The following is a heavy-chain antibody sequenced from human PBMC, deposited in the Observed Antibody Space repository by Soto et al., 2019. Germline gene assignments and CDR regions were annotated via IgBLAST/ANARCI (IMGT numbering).Heavy chain of an antibody. D-gene: IGHD6-19*01. CDR1: GFAFSSYA. CDR2: ISGSGVST. Sequence: EVQLLESGGGLVQPGGSLRLSCAASGFAFSSYAMSWVRQAPGKGLEWVSAISGSGVSTYYADSVKGRFTISRDNSKNTLYLQMNSLRAEDTAVYYCAKEGEYSSGWDNFDYWGQGTLVTVSS. V-gene: IGHV3-23*01. CDR3: AKEGEYSSGWDNFDY. J-gene: IGHJ4*02.